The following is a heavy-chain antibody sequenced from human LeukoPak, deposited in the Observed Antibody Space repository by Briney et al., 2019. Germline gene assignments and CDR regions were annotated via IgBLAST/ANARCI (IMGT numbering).Heavy chain of an antibody. V-gene: IGHV4-39*01. D-gene: IGHD6-13*01. CDR2: IYYSGST. Sequence: SETLSLTCTVSGGSISSSSYYWGWIRQPPGKGLEWIGSIYYSGSTYYNPSLKSRVTISVDTSKNQFSLKLSSVTAADSAVYYCARTSGSRYAYDDYWGQGTLVTVSS. CDR1: GGSISSSSYY. J-gene: IGHJ4*02. CDR3: ARTSGSRYAYDDY.